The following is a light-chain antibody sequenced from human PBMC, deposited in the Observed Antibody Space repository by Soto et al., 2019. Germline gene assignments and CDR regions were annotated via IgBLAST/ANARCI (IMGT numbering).Light chain of an antibody. V-gene: IGKV3-20*01. CDR3: QQYGDSPVT. CDR1: QSVSSY. J-gene: IGKJ1*01. Sequence: IVMTQSPGTLSLSPGERATLSCRARQSVSSYLAWYQQKPGQAPRLLISDASDRATGIPDRFSGSGSGTDFTLTISRLVPEDFAVYYCQQYGDSPVTFGQGTKVDIK. CDR2: DAS.